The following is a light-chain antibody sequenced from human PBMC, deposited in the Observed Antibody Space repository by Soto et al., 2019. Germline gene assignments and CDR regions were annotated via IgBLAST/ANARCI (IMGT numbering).Light chain of an antibody. V-gene: IGKV3D-15*01. J-gene: IGKJ4*01. CDR1: DNVGTN. CDR3: QQYNNWGLS. Sequence: VMTQSPATLSVSPGERVTLSCRASDNVGTNVAWYQQKPGQAPRLLIYGSSTRATGIPATFSGSGSVTEFTLTISSLQSEESAVYYCQQYNNWGLSFGGGTKVEI. CDR2: GSS.